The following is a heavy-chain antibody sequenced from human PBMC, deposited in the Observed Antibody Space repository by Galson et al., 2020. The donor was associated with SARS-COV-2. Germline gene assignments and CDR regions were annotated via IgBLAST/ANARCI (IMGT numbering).Heavy chain of an antibody. Sequence: SVKVSCKASGGTFSSYAISWVQQAPGQGLEWMGGIIPIFGTANYAQKFQGRVTITADESTSTAYMELSSLRSEDTAVYYCARDGGMATIGDWYFDLWGRCTLVTVSS. D-gene: IGHD5-12*01. CDR2: IIPIFGTA. V-gene: IGHV1-69*13. CDR1: GGTFSSYA. CDR3: ARDGGMATIGDWYFDL. J-gene: IGHJ2*01.